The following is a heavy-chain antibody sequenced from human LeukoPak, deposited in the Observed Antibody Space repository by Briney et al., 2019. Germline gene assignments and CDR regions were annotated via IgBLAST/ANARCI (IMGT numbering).Heavy chain of an antibody. J-gene: IGHJ5*02. CDR3: AKEYLVATIVYWFDP. D-gene: IGHD5-12*01. V-gene: IGHV3-30-3*01. Sequence: GGSLRLSCAASGFTFSTYAMHWVRQAPGKGLEWVAVISYDGSNKYYADSVKGRFTISRDNSKNTLYLQMNSLRAEDTAVYYCAKEYLVATIVYWFDPWGQGTLVTVSS. CDR1: GFTFSTYA. CDR2: ISYDGSNK.